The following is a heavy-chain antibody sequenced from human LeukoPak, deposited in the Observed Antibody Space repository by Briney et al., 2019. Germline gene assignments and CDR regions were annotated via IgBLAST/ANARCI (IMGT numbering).Heavy chain of an antibody. Sequence: GASVKVSFKGSVYTFTGHVIQWVRQAPGQGLEWMGWIDPNSGGTNYAQKFQGRVTMTRDTSISTAYMELSSLRSDDSAVYYCAIDLLKTPRVFDYWAGGTLVTVSS. V-gene: IGHV1-2*02. D-gene: IGHD4-23*01. CDR3: AIDLLKTPRVFDY. CDR2: IDPNSGGT. J-gene: IGHJ4*02. CDR1: VYTFTGHV.